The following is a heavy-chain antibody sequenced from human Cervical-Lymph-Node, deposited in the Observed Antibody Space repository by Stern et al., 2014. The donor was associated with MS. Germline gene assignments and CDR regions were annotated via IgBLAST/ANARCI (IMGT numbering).Heavy chain of an antibody. CDR3: ARNGEHGSYHDFFDN. V-gene: IGHV4-39*01. CDR2: IYYSGST. J-gene: IGHJ4*02. CDR1: GASISGSTYY. Sequence: QVQLQESGPGLLKPSETLSLTCTVSGASISGSTYYWGWIRQPPGKGLEWIGSIYYSGSTYYNPSLKSRVTIDVDTSKNQFSLKLSSVTAADTALYYCARNGEHGSYHDFFDNWGQGTLVTVSS. D-gene: IGHD1/OR15-1a*01.